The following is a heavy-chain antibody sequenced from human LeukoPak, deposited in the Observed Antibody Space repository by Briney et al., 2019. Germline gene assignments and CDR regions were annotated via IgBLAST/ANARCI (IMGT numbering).Heavy chain of an antibody. CDR2: TYYRSKWYN. CDR1: GDSVSSNSAA. D-gene: IGHD3-22*01. Sequence: SQTLSLTCAISGDSVSSNSAAWNWIRQSPSRGLEWLGRTYYRSKWYNDYAVSVKSRITINPDTSKNQFSLQLNSVTPEDTAVYYCAREKDDSSGYYYYYYGMDVWGRGTTVTVSS. V-gene: IGHV6-1*01. CDR3: AREKDDSSGYYYYYYGMDV. J-gene: IGHJ6*02.